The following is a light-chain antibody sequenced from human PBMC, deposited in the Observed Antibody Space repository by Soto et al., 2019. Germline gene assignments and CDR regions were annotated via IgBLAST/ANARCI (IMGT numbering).Light chain of an antibody. V-gene: IGLV1-40*01. CDR2: GNN. CDR1: SSNIGADYA. J-gene: IGLJ2*01. CDR3: QSFDGSLSGPV. Sequence: QSVLTQPPSVSGAPGQRVTLSCTGSSSNIGADYAVHWYQQLPGAAPKLLIFGNNNRPSGVPDRFSGSQSGTSASLAITGLQAEDDADYYCQSFDGSLSGPVFGGGTKLTVL.